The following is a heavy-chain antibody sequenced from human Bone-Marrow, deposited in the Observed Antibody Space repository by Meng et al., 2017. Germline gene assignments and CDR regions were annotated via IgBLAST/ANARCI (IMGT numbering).Heavy chain of an antibody. CDR2: ISSSSSYI. CDR3: ARDLYGASEYYYDSSGYTGGGAFDI. V-gene: IGHV3-21*01. D-gene: IGHD3-22*01. Sequence: GESLKISCAASGFTFSSYSMNWVRQAPGKGLEWVSSISSSSSYIYYADSVKGRFTISRDNAKNSLYLQMNSLRAEDTAVYYCARDLYGASEYYYDSSGYTGGGAFDIWGQGTMVTVSS. CDR1: GFTFSSYS. J-gene: IGHJ3*02.